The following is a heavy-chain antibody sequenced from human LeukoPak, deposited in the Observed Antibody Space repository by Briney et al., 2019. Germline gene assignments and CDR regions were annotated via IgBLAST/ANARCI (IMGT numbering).Heavy chain of an antibody. CDR1: GFTFSSYA. J-gene: IGHJ4*02. Sequence: GGSLRLSCAASGFTFSSYAMSWVRQAPGKGLEWVSAISGSGGSTYYADSVKGRFTISRDNAKNSLFLQMNSLRAEDTAVYYCARYLNSGPEDFWGQGTLVTVSS. CDR3: ARYLNSGPEDF. V-gene: IGHV3-23*01. CDR2: ISGSGGST. D-gene: IGHD1-26*01.